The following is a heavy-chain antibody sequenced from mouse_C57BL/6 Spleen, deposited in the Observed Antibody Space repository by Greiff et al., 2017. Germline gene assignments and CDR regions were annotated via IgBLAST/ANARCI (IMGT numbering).Heavy chain of an antibody. J-gene: IGHJ4*01. CDR2: ISYDGSN. CDR1: GYSITSGYY. V-gene: IGHV3-6*01. CDR3: ARELKAMGY. Sequence: ESGPGLVKPSQSLSLTCSVTGYSITSGYYWNWIRQFPGNKLEWMGYISYDGSNNYNPSLKNRISITRDTSKNQLFLKLNSVTTEDTATYYCARELKAMGYWGQGTSVTVSS.